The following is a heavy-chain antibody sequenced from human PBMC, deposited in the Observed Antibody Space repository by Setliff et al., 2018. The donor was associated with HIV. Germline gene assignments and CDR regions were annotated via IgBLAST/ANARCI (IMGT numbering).Heavy chain of an antibody. CDR1: GDSTTGRW. CDR3: ARKSYYYDSGGYHNYMDV. D-gene: IGHD3-22*01. V-gene: IGHV4-4*09. J-gene: IGHJ6*03. Sequence: SETLSLTCTVSGDSTTGRWLSWIRQPPGKGLEWTGNIYHNGFANYNPSLKSRLTISVDTSKNQVSLTLSSVTAADTAVYYCARKSYYYDSGGYHNYMDVWGKGTTVTVSS. CDR2: IYHNGFA.